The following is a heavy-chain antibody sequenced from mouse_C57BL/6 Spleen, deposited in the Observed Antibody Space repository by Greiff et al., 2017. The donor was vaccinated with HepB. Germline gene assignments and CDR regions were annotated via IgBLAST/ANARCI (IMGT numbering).Heavy chain of an antibody. Sequence: QVQLQQPGAELVRPGSSVKLSCKASGYTFTSYWMHWVKQRPIQGLEWIGNIDPSDSETHYNQKFKDKATLTVDKSSSTAYMQLSSLTSEDSAVYYCAREGYGYFYAMDYWGQGTSVTVSS. J-gene: IGHJ4*01. CDR3: AREGYGYFYAMDY. CDR1: GYTFTSYW. V-gene: IGHV1-52*01. D-gene: IGHD2-2*01. CDR2: IDPSDSET.